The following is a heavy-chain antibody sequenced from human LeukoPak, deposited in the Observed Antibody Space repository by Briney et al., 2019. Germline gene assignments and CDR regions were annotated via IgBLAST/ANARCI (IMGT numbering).Heavy chain of an antibody. D-gene: IGHD3-9*01. CDR1: GFTFSNAW. CDR2: ISGSGGST. V-gene: IGHV3-23*01. CDR3: AKDQRYFDWSNFDY. Sequence: GGSLRLSCAASGFTFSNAWMSWVRQAPGKGLEWVSAISGSGGSTYYADSVKGRFTISRDNSKNTLYLQMNSLRAEDTAVYYCAKDQRYFDWSNFDYWGQGTLVTVSS. J-gene: IGHJ4*02.